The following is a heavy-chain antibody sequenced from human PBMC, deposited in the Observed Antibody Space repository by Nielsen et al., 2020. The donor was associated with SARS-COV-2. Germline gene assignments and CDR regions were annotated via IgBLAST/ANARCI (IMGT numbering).Heavy chain of an antibody. D-gene: IGHD5-24*01. CDR1: GFTVSNTY. J-gene: IGHJ4*02. CDR2: IYSAGNT. Sequence: GESLKISCAASGFTVSNTYMNWVRQAPGKGLEEVSVIYSAGNTDYADSVKGRFTISRDNSKKTMHLQMNSLRTEDTAVYYCAKDHGYGELPNIDYWGQGTLVTVSS. CDR3: AKDHGYGELPNIDY. V-gene: IGHV3-66*02.